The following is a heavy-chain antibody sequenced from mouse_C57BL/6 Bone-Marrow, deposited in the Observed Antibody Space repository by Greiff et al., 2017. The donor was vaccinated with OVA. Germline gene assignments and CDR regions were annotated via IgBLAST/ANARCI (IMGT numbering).Heavy chain of an antibody. J-gene: IGHJ4*01. D-gene: IGHD3-3*01. V-gene: IGHV1-4*01. Sequence: VQLQESGAELARPGASVKMSCKASGYTFTSYTMHWVKQRPGQGLEWIGYINPSSGYTKYNQKFKDKATLTADKSSSTAYMQLSSLTSEDSAVYYCARRGLFYAMDYWGQGTSVTVSS. CDR1: GYTFTSYT. CDR3: ARRGLFYAMDY. CDR2: INPSSGYT.